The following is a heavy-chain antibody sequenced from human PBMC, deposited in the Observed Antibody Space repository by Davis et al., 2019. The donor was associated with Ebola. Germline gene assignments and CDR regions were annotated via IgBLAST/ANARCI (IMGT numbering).Heavy chain of an antibody. Sequence: PSETLSLTCTVSGYSISSGYYWGWIRQPPGKGLEWIGSIYHSGSTYYNPSLKSRVTISVDTSKNQFSLKLSSVTAADTAVYYCARWTGTTRGWFDPWGQGTLVTVSS. CDR3: ARWTGTTRGWFDP. CDR2: IYHSGST. D-gene: IGHD1-7*01. V-gene: IGHV4-38-2*02. CDR1: GYSISSGYY. J-gene: IGHJ5*02.